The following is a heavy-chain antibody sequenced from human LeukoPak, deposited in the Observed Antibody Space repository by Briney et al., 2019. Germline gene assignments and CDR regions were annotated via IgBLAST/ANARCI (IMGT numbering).Heavy chain of an antibody. CDR2: IIPIFGAA. D-gene: IGHD5-18*01. CDR1: GGTFSSYA. J-gene: IGHJ4*02. Sequence: SVKVSCKASGGTFSSYAMSWVRQAPGQGLEWVGGIIPIFGAANYAQKFQGRVTITTDDSTSTTCMELSSLTSEDTAVYYCARGASGYSFGTRFDSWGQGTLVCVSS. CDR3: ARGASGYSFGTRFDS. V-gene: IGHV1-69*05.